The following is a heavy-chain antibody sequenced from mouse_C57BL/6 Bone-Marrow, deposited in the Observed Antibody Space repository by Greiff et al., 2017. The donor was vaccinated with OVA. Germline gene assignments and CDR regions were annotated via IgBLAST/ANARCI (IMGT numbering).Heavy chain of an antibody. D-gene: IGHD2-2*01. J-gene: IGHJ2*01. CDR3: EREGTSMVTTPFDY. V-gene: IGHV5-6*01. Sequence: EVKLVESGGDLVKPGGSLKLSCAASGFTFSSYGMSWVRQTPDKRLEWVATISSGGSYTYYPDSVKGRFTISRANAKNTLYLQMSSLKSEDTAMYDCEREGTSMVTTPFDYWGQGTTLTVSS. CDR2: ISSGGSYT. CDR1: GFTFSSYG.